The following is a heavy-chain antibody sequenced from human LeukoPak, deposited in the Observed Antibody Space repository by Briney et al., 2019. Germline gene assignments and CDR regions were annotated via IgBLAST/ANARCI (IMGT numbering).Heavy chain of an antibody. CDR3: ARGGRYYYDSSGRYAFDI. Sequence: SETLSLTCAVYGGSFSGYYWSWIRQPPGKGLEWIREINHSGSTNYNPSLKSRVTISVDTSKNQFSLKLSSVTAADTAVYYCARGGRYYYDSSGRYAFDIWGQGIMVTVSS. J-gene: IGHJ3*02. V-gene: IGHV4-34*01. CDR1: GGSFSGYY. D-gene: IGHD3-22*01. CDR2: INHSGST.